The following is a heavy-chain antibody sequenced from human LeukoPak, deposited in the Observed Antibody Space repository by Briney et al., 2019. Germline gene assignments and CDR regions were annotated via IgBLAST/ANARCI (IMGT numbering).Heavy chain of an antibody. D-gene: IGHD3-10*01. CDR3: ARVGPDWFGEFHPLDP. J-gene: IGHJ5*02. V-gene: IGHV3-48*01. Sequence: GGSLRLSCAASGFTFSSYSMNWVRQAPGKGLEWVSYISSSSSTIYYADSVKGRFTISRDNAKNSLYLQMNSLRAEDTAVYYCARVGPDWFGEFHPLDPWGQGTLVTVSS. CDR1: GFTFSSYS. CDR2: ISSSSSTI.